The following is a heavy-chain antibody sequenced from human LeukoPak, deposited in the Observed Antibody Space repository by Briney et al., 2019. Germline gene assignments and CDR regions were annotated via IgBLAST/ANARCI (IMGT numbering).Heavy chain of an antibody. Sequence: GGSLRLSCAASGFIFSSYSLNWVSQAPGKGLQWVSYISSSSSTIYYADSVKGRFTISRDNAKNSLYLQMNSLRAADTAVYYCARVGGSYYDFWSGSPQLTEDAFDIWGQGTMVTVSS. CDR3: ARVGGSYYDFWSGSPQLTEDAFDI. CDR2: ISSSSSTI. V-gene: IGHV3-48*04. CDR1: GFIFSSYS. D-gene: IGHD3-3*01. J-gene: IGHJ3*02.